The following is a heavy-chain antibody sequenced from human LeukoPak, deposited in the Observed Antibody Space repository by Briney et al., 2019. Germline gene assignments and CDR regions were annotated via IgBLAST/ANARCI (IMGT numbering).Heavy chain of an antibody. CDR3: AELGITMIGGV. V-gene: IGHV3-30*18. Sequence: GGSLRLSCAASGFTFSSYGMHWVRQAPGKGLEWVAVISYDGSNKYYADSVKGRFTISRDNAKNSLYLQMNRLRAEDKAVYYCAELGITMIGGVWGKGTTVTISS. CDR1: GFTFSSYG. D-gene: IGHD3-10*02. CDR2: ISYDGSNK. J-gene: IGHJ6*04.